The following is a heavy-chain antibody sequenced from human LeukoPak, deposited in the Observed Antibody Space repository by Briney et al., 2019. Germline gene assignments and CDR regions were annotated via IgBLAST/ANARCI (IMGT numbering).Heavy chain of an antibody. CDR1: GFTFSNYG. J-gene: IGHJ3*02. Sequence: GGSLRLSCEASGFTFSNYGMNWGRQAPGKGLEWVSFTDTSGNYIYYGDSVKGRFTIPRDNARNLLFLQMNGLRAEDTAVYYCARGRSITLLRGVAMSDGFDIWGQGAMVAVSS. V-gene: IGHV3-21*06. CDR2: TDTSGNYI. CDR3: ARGRSITLLRGVAMSDGFDI. D-gene: IGHD3-10*01.